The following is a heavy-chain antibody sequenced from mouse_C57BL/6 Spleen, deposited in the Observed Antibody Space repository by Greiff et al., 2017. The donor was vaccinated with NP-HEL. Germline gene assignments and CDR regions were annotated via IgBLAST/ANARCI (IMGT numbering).Heavy chain of an antibody. CDR2: ISYDGSN. D-gene: IGHD2-4*01. CDR1: GYSITSGYY. V-gene: IGHV3-6*01. Sequence: EVQLQQSGPGLVKPSQSLSLTCSVTGYSITSGYYWNWIRQFPGNKLEWMGYISYDGSNNYNPSLKNRISITRDTSKNQFFLKLNSVTTEDTATYYCAGLSGDYGGAWYFDVWGTGTTVTVSS. J-gene: IGHJ1*03. CDR3: AGLSGDYGGAWYFDV.